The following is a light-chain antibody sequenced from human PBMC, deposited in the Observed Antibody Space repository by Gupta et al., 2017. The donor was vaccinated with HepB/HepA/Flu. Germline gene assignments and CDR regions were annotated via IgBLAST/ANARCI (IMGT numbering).Light chain of an antibody. Sequence: DVQMTQSPSSLSASVGDRVTITCRASQSISGHLNWYQHKPGRAPKLLIYAASHLQGGVPSRFSGSGSGTEFSLTISYLRPEDFATYYCQQSYRTPLTFGGGTXVEIK. V-gene: IGKV1-39*01. CDR3: QQSYRTPLT. CDR1: QSISGH. J-gene: IGKJ4*01. CDR2: AAS.